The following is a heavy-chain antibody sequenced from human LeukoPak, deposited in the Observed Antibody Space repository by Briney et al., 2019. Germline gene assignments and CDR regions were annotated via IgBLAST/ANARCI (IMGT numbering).Heavy chain of an antibody. V-gene: IGHV1-46*01. J-gene: IGHJ4*02. D-gene: IGHD5-18*01. Sequence: ASVKVSCKASGYTCTNYYMHWVRQAPGQGLEWMGIINPSDGKTSYAQKFQGRVTMTRDTSTSTVYMELSSLRSEDTAVYYCAREIGPRQLHLWGSAFDYWGQGTLVTVSS. CDR2: INPSDGKT. CDR3: AREIGPRQLHLWGSAFDY. CDR1: GYTCTNYY.